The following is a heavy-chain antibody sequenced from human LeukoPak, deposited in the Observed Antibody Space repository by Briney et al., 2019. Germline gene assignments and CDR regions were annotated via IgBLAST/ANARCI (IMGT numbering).Heavy chain of an antibody. Sequence: SETLSLTCTVSGGSVSSTSYYWGWIRQSPGKGLEWIGSIYSTGSTYYNPSLRSRVTISVDTSKNQFSLKLTSVTAADTTVYYCARHRGYCSGSRCYSVWFDPWGQGTLVTVSS. V-gene: IGHV4-39*01. D-gene: IGHD2-15*01. J-gene: IGHJ5*02. CDR1: GGSVSSTSYY. CDR3: ARHRGYCSGSRCYSVWFDP. CDR2: IYSTGST.